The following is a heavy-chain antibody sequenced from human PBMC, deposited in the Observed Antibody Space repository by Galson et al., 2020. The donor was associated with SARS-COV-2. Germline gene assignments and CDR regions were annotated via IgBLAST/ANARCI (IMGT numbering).Heavy chain of an antibody. D-gene: IGHD5-12*01. CDR2: IRGSGGST. CDR3: AQDIVATTDY. CDR1: GFTFSSYA. Sequence: GESLKISCAASGFTFSSYAMSWVRQAPGKGLEWVSAIRGSGGSTYYADSVKGRFTISSDNSKNTMYLQMNSLRAEDTAVYYCAQDIVATTDYWGQGTMVTVSS. V-gene: IGHV3-23*01. J-gene: IGHJ4*02.